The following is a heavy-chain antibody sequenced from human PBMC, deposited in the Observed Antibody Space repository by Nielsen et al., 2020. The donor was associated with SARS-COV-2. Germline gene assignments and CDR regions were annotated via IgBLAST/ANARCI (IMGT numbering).Heavy chain of an antibody. Sequence: VKVSCKASEFRFTNYFINWVRQAPGQGLEWMGGIIPLSGTANYAQKFQGRVTVTADTSTNTAYMELSSLRSEDTAVYYCARVEMYRGGGYFQRWGQGTLVTVSS. V-gene: IGHV1-69*06. D-gene: IGHD2-2*01. CDR2: IIPLSGTA. CDR1: EFRFTNYF. CDR3: ARVEMYRGGGYFQR. J-gene: IGHJ1*01.